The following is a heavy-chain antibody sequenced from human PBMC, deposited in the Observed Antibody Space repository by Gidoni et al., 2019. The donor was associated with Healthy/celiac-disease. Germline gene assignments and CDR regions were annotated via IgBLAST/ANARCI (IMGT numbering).Heavy chain of an antibody. J-gene: IGHJ4*02. D-gene: IGHD6-19*01. CDR2: IIPIFGTA. Sequence: QVQLVQSGAEVKKPGSSVKVSCKASGGPFSSYAISWVRQAPGQGLEWMGGIIPIFGTANYAQKFQGRVTITADESTSTAYMELSSLRSEDTAVYYCARVSGIAVAGPKGFDYWGQGTLVTVSS. CDR1: GGPFSSYA. V-gene: IGHV1-69*01. CDR3: ARVSGIAVAGPKGFDY.